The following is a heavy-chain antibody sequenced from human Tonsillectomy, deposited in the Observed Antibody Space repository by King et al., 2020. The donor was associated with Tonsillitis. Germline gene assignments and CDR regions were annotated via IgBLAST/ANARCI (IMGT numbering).Heavy chain of an antibody. CDR1: GFTFSDFA. CDR3: AKRQGHPLSNWHFDL. Sequence: DVQLVESGGDFVQPGGSLRLSCAASGFTFSDFAMSWVRQAPGKGLECVSTIAGGGGPIYYADSVEGRFTISRDNSKNTLYLQMNSLRAEDTASYYCAKRQGHPLSNWHFDLWGRGTLVTVSS. J-gene: IGHJ2*01. V-gene: IGHV3-23*04. CDR2: IAGGGGPI.